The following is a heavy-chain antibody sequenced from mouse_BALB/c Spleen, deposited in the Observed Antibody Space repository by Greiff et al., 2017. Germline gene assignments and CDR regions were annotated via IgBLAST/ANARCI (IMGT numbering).Heavy chain of an antibody. CDR2: ISSGGGST. J-gene: IGHJ1*01. CDR3: ARRDGSGYWYFDV. D-gene: IGHD1-1*02. CDR1: GFAFSSYD. V-gene: IGHV5-12-1*01. Sequence: EVMLVESGGGLVKPGGSLKLSCAASGFAFSSYDMSWVRQTPEKRLEWVAYISSGGGSTYYPDTVKGRFTISRDNAKNTLYLQMSSLTSEDTAMYYCARRDGSGYWYFDVWGAGTTVTVSS.